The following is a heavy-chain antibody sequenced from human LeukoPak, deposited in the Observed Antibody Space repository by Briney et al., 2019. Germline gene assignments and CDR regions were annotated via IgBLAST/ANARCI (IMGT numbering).Heavy chain of an antibody. V-gene: IGHV4-39*01. CDR3: ARDLAAAGTGIVY. Sequence: PSETLSLTCTVSGGSISSSSYYWGWIRQPPGKGLEWIGSIYYSGSTYYNPSSKSRFSISVDTSENQFSLKLSSVTAADTAVYYCARDLAAAGTGIVYWGQGTLVTVSS. J-gene: IGHJ4*02. CDR2: IYYSGST. CDR1: GGSISSSSYY. D-gene: IGHD6-13*01.